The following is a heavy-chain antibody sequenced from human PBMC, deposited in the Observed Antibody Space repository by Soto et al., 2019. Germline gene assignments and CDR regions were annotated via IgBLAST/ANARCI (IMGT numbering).Heavy chain of an antibody. Sequence: GGCLEIASAGSGFTFSVFHPSVVPTAPGDGLEWVSAISGSGGSTYYADSVKGRFTISRDNAKNSLYLQMNSLTAEDTAVYYCARETLNGGDSGGAFDYWGQAALVTVSS. CDR1: GFTFSVFH. CDR2: ISGSGGST. J-gene: IGHJ4*02. CDR3: ARETLNGGDSGGAFDY. V-gene: IGHV3-11*04. D-gene: IGHD2-21*02.